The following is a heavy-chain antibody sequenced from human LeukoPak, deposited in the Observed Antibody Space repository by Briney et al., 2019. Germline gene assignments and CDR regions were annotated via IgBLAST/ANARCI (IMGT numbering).Heavy chain of an antibody. Sequence: SETLSLTCTVSGGSISSSSYYWGWIRQPPGKRLEWIGSIYYSGSTYYNPSLKSRVTISVDTSKDQFSLKLSSVAAADTAVYYCARLGFGASWGQGTLVTVSS. J-gene: IGHJ4*02. CDR1: GGSISSSSYY. D-gene: IGHD3-10*01. V-gene: IGHV4-39*01. CDR3: ARLGFGAS. CDR2: IYYSGST.